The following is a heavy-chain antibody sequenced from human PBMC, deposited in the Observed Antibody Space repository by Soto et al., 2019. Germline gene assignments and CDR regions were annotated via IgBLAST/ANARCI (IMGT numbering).Heavy chain of an antibody. D-gene: IGHD6-19*01. V-gene: IGHV1-18*01. J-gene: IGHJ5*02. Sequence: GASVKVSCKASGYTFTSYGISWVRQAPGQGLEWMGWISAYNGNTNYAQKLQGRVTMTTDTSTSTAYMELRSLRSDDTAVYYCARASFQWLTPQENWFDPWGQGIRVTVSS. CDR1: GYTFTSYG. CDR3: ARASFQWLTPQENWFDP. CDR2: ISAYNGNT.